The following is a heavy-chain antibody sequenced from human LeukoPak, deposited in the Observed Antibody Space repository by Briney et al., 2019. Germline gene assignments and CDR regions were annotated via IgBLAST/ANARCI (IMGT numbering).Heavy chain of an antibody. V-gene: IGHV1-2*02. Sequence: ASVKVSCKASGCTFTGYYMHWVRQAPGQGLEWMGWINPNSGGTNYAQKFQGRVTMTRDTSISTAYMELSRLRSDDTAVYYCARDRSGIAAAETWGQGTLVTVSS. CDR3: ARDRSGIAAAET. D-gene: IGHD6-13*01. CDR1: GCTFTGYY. CDR2: INPNSGGT. J-gene: IGHJ5*02.